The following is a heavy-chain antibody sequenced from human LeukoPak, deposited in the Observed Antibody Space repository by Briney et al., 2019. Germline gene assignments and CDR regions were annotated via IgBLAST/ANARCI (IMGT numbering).Heavy chain of an antibody. V-gene: IGHV4-39*01. CDR2: IYYSGST. J-gene: IGHJ3*02. CDR1: GGSISSSSYY. D-gene: IGHD3-10*02. CDR3: FAFDI. Sequence: PSETLSLTCTVSGGSISSSSYYWGWIRQPPGKGLEWIGSIYYSGSTYYNPSLKSRVTISVDTSKNQFSLKLSSVTAADTAVIAMFAFDIWGQGTMVTVSS.